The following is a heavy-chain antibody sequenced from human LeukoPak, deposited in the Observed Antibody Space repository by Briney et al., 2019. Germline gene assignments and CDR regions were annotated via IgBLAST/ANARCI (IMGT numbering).Heavy chain of an antibody. CDR1: GFTFSSYG. Sequence: TGGSLRLSCAASGFTFSSYGMHWVRQAPGKGLEWVAVISYDGSNKYYADSVKGRFTISRDNSKNTLYLQMNSLRAEDTAVYYCAKDRYYYDSSGYADYWGQGTLVTVSS. D-gene: IGHD3-22*01. J-gene: IGHJ4*02. V-gene: IGHV3-30*18. CDR2: ISYDGSNK. CDR3: AKDRYYYDSSGYADY.